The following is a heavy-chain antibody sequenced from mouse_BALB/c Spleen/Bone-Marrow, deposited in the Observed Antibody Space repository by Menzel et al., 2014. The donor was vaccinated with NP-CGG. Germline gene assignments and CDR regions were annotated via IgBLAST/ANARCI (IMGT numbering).Heavy chain of an antibody. CDR3: ARYGSSYYFDY. CDR1: GYTFTSYY. CDR2: IYPGNVNT. D-gene: IGHD1-1*01. Sequence: VQRVESGPELVKPGASVRISCKASGYTFTSYYIHWVKQRPGQGLEWIGWIYPGNVNTKYNEKFKGKATLTADKSSSTAYVQLSSLTSEDSAVYFCARYGSSYYFDYWGQGTTLTVSS. V-gene: IGHV1S56*01. J-gene: IGHJ2*01.